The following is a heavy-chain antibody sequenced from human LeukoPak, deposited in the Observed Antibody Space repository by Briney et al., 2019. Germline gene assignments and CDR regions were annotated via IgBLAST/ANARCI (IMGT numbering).Heavy chain of an antibody. J-gene: IGHJ6*02. D-gene: IGHD2-15*01. CDR1: GFNSEDHA. CDR3: ARDRWELLSNSYHYCGLDV. Sequence: GGSLRLSCVVSGFNSEDHAMHWVRQAPGKGLEWVSGIYWSSSGTGYADSVKGRFTISRDNAKNSLYLQMNSLRAEDTAVYYCARDRWELLSNSYHYCGLDVWGQGTTVTVSS. CDR2: IYWSSSGT. V-gene: IGHV3-9*02.